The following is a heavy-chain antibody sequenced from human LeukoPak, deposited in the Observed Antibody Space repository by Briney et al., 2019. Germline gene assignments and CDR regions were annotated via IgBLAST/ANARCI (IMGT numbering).Heavy chain of an antibody. D-gene: IGHD3-22*01. V-gene: IGHV5-51*01. Sequence: GESLKISCKASGYSFTNYWIGWVRQMPGKGLEWMGIIYPGDSDTRYSPSFQGQVTISVDKSISTASLQWSSLKASDTAMYYCARPYYYDTSGYYYDYWGQGTLATVSS. CDR3: ARPYYYDTSGYYYDY. J-gene: IGHJ4*02. CDR1: GYSFTNYW. CDR2: IYPGDSDT.